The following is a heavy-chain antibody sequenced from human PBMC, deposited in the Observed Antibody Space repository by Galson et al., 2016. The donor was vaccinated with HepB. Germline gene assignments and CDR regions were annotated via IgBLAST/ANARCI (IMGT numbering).Heavy chain of an antibody. D-gene: IGHD6-13*01. J-gene: IGHJ4*02. CDR1: GYTFSSYG. CDR2: ISAYNANTNSAQRVRNT. V-gene: IGHV1-18*01. Sequence: QSGAEVKKPGPSVKVSCKASGYTFSSYGISWVRQAPGQGPEWMGWISAYNANTNSAQRVRNTIYAQKLQGRVTMTTDTSTSTAYMELRSLTSDDTAIYYCAREPRGYSIHHQYNAHFDYWGQGTLATVSS. CDR3: AREPRGYSIHHQYNAHFDY.